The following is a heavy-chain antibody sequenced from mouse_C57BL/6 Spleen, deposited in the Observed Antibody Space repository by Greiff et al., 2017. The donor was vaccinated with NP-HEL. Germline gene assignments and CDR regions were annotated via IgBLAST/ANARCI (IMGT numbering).Heavy chain of an antibody. CDR2: INPSTGGT. CDR3: ARDYDYDPLFAY. CDR1: GYSFTGYY. D-gene: IGHD2-4*01. V-gene: IGHV1-42*01. Sequence: VQLQQSGPELVKPGASVKISCKASGYSFTGYYMNWVKQSPEKSLEWIGEINPSTGGTTYNQKFKAKATLTVDKSSSTAYMQLKSLTSEDSAVYYCARDYDYDPLFAYWGQGTLVTVSA. J-gene: IGHJ3*01.